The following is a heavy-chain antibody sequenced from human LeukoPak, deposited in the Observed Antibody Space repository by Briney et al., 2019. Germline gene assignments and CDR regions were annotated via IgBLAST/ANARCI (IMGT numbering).Heavy chain of an antibody. V-gene: IGHV3-11*01. CDR2: ISRSGTTI. J-gene: IGHJ4*02. Sequence: GGSLRLSCAAPEFTLSDYYMSWIRQAPGKGLEWVSYISRSGTTIYYADSVRGRFTISRDNAKNSLYLQMNSLRADDTAVYFCARDKYETSGCFDYWGQGALVTVSS. D-gene: IGHD3-22*01. CDR1: EFTLSDYY. CDR3: ARDKYETSGCFDY.